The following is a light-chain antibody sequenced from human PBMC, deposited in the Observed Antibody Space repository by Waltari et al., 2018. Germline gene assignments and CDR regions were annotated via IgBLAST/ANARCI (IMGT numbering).Light chain of an antibody. CDR3: QHYVRLPVT. CDR2: AAP. Sequence: EVVLTQAPGTVSLFPGARATLSCRASQCVRGTLACYREKPGQPPRLLSSAAPIRATGLPDRFRGSGTGTDFTLTINRLEPEDCAVYYCQHYVRLPVTFGQRTKVEIK. CDR1: QCVRGT. V-gene: IGKV3-20*01. J-gene: IGKJ1*01.